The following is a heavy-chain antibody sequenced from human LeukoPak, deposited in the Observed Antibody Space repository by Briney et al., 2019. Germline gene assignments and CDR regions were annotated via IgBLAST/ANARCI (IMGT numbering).Heavy chain of an antibody. Sequence: ASVKVSCKASGYTFTGYFLHWVRRAPGQGFEWMGWINPNSGDTSYTQTFQGRVTMTRDTSISTAYMDLSSLRSDDTAFYYCARDHVYCSSTTCSLFDYWGQGTLVTVSS. CDR2: INPNSGDT. D-gene: IGHD2-2*01. CDR1: GYTFTGYF. V-gene: IGHV1-2*02. J-gene: IGHJ4*02. CDR3: ARDHVYCSSTTCSLFDY.